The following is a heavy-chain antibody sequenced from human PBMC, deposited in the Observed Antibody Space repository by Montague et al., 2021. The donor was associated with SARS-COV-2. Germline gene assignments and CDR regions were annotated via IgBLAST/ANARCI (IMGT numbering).Heavy chain of an antibody. CDR2: INHSGST. Sequence: SETLSLTCAVYGGSFSGYYWCWIRKPQGKGLEWIGEINHSGSTNYNQSLKSRVTISVDTSKNQFSMKLSSVTAADTAVYFCARANGYYFDYWGQGTLVTVSS. V-gene: IGHV4-34*01. D-gene: IGHD2-8*01. CDR3: ARANGYYFDY. J-gene: IGHJ4*02. CDR1: GGSFSGYY.